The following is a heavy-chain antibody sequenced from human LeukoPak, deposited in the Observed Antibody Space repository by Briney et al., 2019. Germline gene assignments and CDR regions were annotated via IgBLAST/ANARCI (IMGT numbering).Heavy chain of an antibody. CDR2: TNPSGGST. J-gene: IGHJ3*02. V-gene: IGHV1-46*01. CDR3: ARSSAYYNEADI. CDR1: GYTFTNYY. D-gene: IGHD3-9*01. Sequence: ASVKVSCKTSGYTFTNYYLHWVRQAPGQGLEWMGITNPSGGSTTYAQKFQGRLTMTGDTSTSTVYMELSSLRSEDTAVYYCARSSAYYNEADIWGQGTMVIVSS.